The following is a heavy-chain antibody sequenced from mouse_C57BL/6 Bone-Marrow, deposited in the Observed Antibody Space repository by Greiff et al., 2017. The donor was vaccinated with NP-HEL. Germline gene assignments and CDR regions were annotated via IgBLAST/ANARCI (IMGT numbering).Heavy chain of an antibody. V-gene: IGHV1-58*01. CDR1: GYTFTSYG. J-gene: IGHJ2*01. CDR3: ARWGLLQGYYFDY. Sequence: VQLQQSGAELVRPGSSVKMSCKTSGYTFTSYGINWVKQRPGQGLEWIGYIYLGNGYTEYNEKFKGKATLTSDTSSSTAYMQLSSLTSEDAAIYFCARWGLLQGYYFDYGGQGTTLTVSS. CDR2: IYLGNGYT. D-gene: IGHD2-3*01.